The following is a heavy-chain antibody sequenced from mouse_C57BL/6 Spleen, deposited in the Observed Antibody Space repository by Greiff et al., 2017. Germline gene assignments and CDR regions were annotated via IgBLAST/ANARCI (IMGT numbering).Heavy chain of an antibody. CDR1: GFTFSDYG. Sequence: EVMLVESGGGLVKPGGSLKLSCAASGFTFSDYGMHWVRQAPEEGLEWVAYISSGSSTIYYADTVKGRFTISRDNAKNTLFLQMTSLRSEDTAMYYCARKAYYYGSSYYAMDYWGQGTSVTVSS. CDR3: ARKAYYYGSSYYAMDY. D-gene: IGHD1-1*01. J-gene: IGHJ4*01. CDR2: ISSGSSTI. V-gene: IGHV5-17*01.